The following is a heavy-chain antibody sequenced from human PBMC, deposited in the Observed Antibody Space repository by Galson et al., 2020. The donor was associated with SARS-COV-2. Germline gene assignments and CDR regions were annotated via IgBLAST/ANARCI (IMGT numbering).Heavy chain of an antibody. CDR2: IYPGDSDT. J-gene: IGHJ5*02. V-gene: IGHV5-51*01. D-gene: IGHD3-22*01. CDR1: GYSFTSYW. CDR3: ARHSSYDSSGYYPNNWFDP. Sequence: GESLKISCKGSGYSFTSYWIGWVRQMPGKGLEWMGIIYPGDSDTRYSPSFQGPVTISADKSISTAYLQWSSLKASDTAMYYCARHSSYDSSGYYPNNWFDPWGQGTLVTVSS.